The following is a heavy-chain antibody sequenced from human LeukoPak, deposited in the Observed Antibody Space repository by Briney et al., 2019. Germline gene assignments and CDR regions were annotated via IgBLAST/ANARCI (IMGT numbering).Heavy chain of an antibody. Sequence: ASVKVSCKASGYTFTSYGISWVRQAPGQGLEWMGWISAYNGNPTYAQKLQGRVTMTTDTSTSTAYMELRSLRSDDTAVYYCARDMKAGFPEYCSSTSCPGNADYWGQGTLVTVSS. J-gene: IGHJ4*02. CDR1: GYTFTSYG. CDR3: ARDMKAGFPEYCSSTSCPGNADY. CDR2: ISAYNGNP. V-gene: IGHV1-18*01. D-gene: IGHD2-2*01.